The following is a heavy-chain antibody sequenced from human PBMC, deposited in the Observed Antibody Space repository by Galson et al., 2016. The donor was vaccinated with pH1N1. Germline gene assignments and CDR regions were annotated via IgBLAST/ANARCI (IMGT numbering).Heavy chain of an antibody. J-gene: IGHJ6*02. CDR2: IKQDGSEK. D-gene: IGHD1-14*01. Sequence: SLRLSCAASGFTFSSYWMSWVRQAPGKGLEWVANIKQDGSEKYYVDSVKGRFTITRDNAKKSLYLQMNSLKADDTAVYFCVGPLGNPPGYWGQGTTVTVSS. CDR3: VGPLGNPPGY. V-gene: IGHV3-7*03. CDR1: GFTFSSYW.